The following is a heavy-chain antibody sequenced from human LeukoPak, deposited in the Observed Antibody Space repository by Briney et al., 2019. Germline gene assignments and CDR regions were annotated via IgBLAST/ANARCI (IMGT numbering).Heavy chain of an antibody. V-gene: IGHV3-11*01. CDR3: ARWGNDYSQFDS. CDR2: ISAGGSLK. CDR1: GFSFSGHS. Sequence: PGGSLRLSCAASGFSFSGHSMTWIRQAPGKGLEFISYISAGGSLKYSADSVRGRFTISRDNAGNSLYLQMNSVRAEDTAVYFCARWGNDYSQFDSWGQGTLVTVS. J-gene: IGHJ4*02. D-gene: IGHD4-11*01.